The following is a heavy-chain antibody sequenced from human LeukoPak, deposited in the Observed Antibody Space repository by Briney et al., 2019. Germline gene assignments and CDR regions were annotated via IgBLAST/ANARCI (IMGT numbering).Heavy chain of an antibody. CDR2: ISGYNGNT. Sequence: ASVKLSCKAFGYTFTSYAISWVRQATGQGLEWMGWISGYNGNTNYAQKLQGRVTMTTDTSTSTAYMELRRLRSDDTAVYYCARLRGYMDVWGKGTTVTVSS. CDR3: ARLRGYMDV. CDR1: GYTFTSYA. J-gene: IGHJ6*03. V-gene: IGHV1-18*01.